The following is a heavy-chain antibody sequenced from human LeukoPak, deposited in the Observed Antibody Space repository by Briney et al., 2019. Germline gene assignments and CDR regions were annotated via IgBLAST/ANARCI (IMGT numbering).Heavy chain of an antibody. Sequence: SETLSLTCTVSGGSISSYYWSWIQQPAGKGLELIRRIYTSGSTNYNPSLKCRVTLSVDTSKNQFSLKLSSVTAADTAVYYCARFNGATDAFDIWGQGTMVTVSS. CDR2: IYTSGST. V-gene: IGHV4-4*07. D-gene: IGHD1-26*01. CDR1: GGSISSYY. J-gene: IGHJ3*02. CDR3: ARFNGATDAFDI.